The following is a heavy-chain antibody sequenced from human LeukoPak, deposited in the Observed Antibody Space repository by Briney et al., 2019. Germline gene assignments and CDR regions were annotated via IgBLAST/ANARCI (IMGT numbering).Heavy chain of an antibody. J-gene: IGHJ4*02. CDR3: ARGGSDNFYY. CDR2: IGRDGGST. D-gene: IGHD1-1*01. CDR1: GFTFSGCW. V-gene: IGHV3-74*01. Sequence: GGSLRLSCTASGFTFSGCWMNWVRQAPGKGLVWVSRIGRDGGSTIYADSVKGRFTISRDNAKNTLYLQMNSLRAEDTAVYYCARGGSDNFYYWGQGTLVTVSS.